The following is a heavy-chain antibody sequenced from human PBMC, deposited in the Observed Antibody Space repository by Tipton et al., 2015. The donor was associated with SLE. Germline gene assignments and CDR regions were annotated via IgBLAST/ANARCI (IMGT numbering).Heavy chain of an antibody. V-gene: IGHV3-7*01. CDR2: IDQDGSDK. Sequence: GSLRLSCLASGFTFRSYWMTWVRQAPGKGLEWVGNIDQDGSDKTYVDSVKGRFTISRDNSNNTLYLQMNSLRVEDTAIYYCVKEGAPGTVAVGLFWGQGTLVTVSS. J-gene: IGHJ4*02. CDR1: GFTFRSYW. D-gene: IGHD6-19*01. CDR3: VKEGAPGTVAVGLF.